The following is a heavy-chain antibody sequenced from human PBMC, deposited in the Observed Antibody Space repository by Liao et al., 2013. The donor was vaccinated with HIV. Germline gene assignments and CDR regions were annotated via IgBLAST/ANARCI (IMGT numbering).Heavy chain of an antibody. V-gene: IGHV4-61*02. D-gene: IGHD6-13*01. CDR3: ARAVGQQLAPDYDYYYYYMDV. Sequence: QVQLQESGPGLVKPSQTLSLTCTVSGGSISSGSYYWTWIRQPAGKGLEWIGRIYGTGSTNHNPALKSRVAISIDMSKNQFSLKLSSVTAADTAVYYCARAVGQQLAPDYDYYYYYMDVWGKGTTVTVSS. CDR1: GGSISSGSYY. CDR2: IYGTGST. J-gene: IGHJ6*03.